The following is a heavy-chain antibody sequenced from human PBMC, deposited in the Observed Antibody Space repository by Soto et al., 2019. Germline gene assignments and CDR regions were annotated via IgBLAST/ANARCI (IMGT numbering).Heavy chain of an antibody. CDR3: TVYPYYYYYGMDV. J-gene: IGHJ6*02. CDR2: IKSKTDGGTT. CDR1: GFTFSNAW. Sequence: GGSLRLSCAASGFTFSNAWMNWVRQAPGKGLEWVGRIKSKTDGGTTDYAAPVKGRFTISRDDSKNTLYLQMNSLKTEDTAVYYCTVYPYYYYYGMDVWGQGTTVTVSS. V-gene: IGHV3-15*07.